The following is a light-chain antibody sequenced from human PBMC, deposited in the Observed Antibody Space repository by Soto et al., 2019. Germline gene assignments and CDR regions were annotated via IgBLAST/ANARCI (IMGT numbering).Light chain of an antibody. Sequence: SSELTQPPSVSVAPRQTATITCGGNNIGSRSVHWYQQKSGQAPMLVVFDDSVRPSGIPEGISGYNAGNTATLTISGVEDGDEADYYCQVWDTTSDHWVFGGGTKVTVL. CDR2: DDS. J-gene: IGLJ3*02. CDR3: QVWDTTSDHWV. CDR1: NIGSRS. V-gene: IGLV3-21*02.